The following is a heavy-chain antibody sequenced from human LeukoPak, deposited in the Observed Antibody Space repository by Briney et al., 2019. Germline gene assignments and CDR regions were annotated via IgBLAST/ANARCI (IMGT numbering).Heavy chain of an antibody. D-gene: IGHD3-22*01. CDR2: IRYDGSNK. CDR1: GFTFSSYG. CDR3: ARETPVYYDSSGYYAY. J-gene: IGHJ4*02. Sequence: GGSLRLSCAASGFTFSSYGMHWVRQAPGKGLEWVAFIRYDGSNKYYADSVKGRFTISRDNSKNTLYLQMNSLRAEDTAVYYCARETPVYYDSSGYYAYWGQGTLVTVSS. V-gene: IGHV3-30*02.